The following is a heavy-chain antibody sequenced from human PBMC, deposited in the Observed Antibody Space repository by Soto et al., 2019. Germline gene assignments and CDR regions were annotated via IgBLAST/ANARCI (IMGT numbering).Heavy chain of an antibody. D-gene: IGHD2-8*01. CDR2: IYPGDSDT. V-gene: IGHV5-51*01. CDR1: GSSFTSYW. J-gene: IGHJ6*02. CDR3: ARLLPNAAGYRYFYYYYGMDV. Sequence: GESLKISCKGSGSSFTSYWIGWVRQMPGKGLEWMGIIYPGDSDTRYSPSFQGQVTISADKSISTAYLQWSSLKASDTAMYYCARLLPNAAGYRYFYYYYGMDVWGQGTTVTVSS.